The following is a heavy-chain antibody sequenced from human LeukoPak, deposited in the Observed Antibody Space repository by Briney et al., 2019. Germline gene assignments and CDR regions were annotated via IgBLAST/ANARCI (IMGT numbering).Heavy chain of an antibody. CDR2: IIPIFGTA. CDR1: GGTFSSYA. Sequence: SVKVSCKASGGTFSSYAISWVRQAPGQGLEWMGGIIPIFGTANYAQKFQGRVTITADESTSTAYMELSSLRSEDTAVYYCARDPDCISANCYFAHYDYWGQGTLVTVSS. CDR3: ARDPDCISANCYFAHYDY. D-gene: IGHD2-2*01. V-gene: IGHV1-69*13. J-gene: IGHJ4*02.